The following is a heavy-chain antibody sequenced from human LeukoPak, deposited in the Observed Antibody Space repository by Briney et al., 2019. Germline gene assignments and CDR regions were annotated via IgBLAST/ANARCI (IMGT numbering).Heavy chain of an antibody. Sequence: PSETLSLTCAVYGGSFSGYYWSWIRQPPGKGLEWIGEINHSGSTNYNPSLKSRVTISVDTSKNQFSLKLSSVTAADTAVYYCARSDGYGLVGIWGQGTMVTVSS. V-gene: IGHV4-34*01. CDR1: GGSFSGYY. CDR2: INHSGST. D-gene: IGHD3-10*01. J-gene: IGHJ3*02. CDR3: ARSDGYGLVGI.